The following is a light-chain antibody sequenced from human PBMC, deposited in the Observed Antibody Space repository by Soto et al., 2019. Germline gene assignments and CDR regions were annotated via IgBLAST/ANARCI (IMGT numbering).Light chain of an antibody. J-gene: IGKJ2*01. CDR2: SAS. CDR1: QNIGTS. V-gene: IGKV1-39*01. CDR3: QQTYNAPYT. Sequence: DIQMTQSPSSLSVSVGDRVTITCRASQNIGTSLNWYQMKLGRAPTLLIYSASTLQSGAPSRFSGGGSGSDVTLTINSLQPEDFATYSCQQTYNAPYTFGQGTTFEIK.